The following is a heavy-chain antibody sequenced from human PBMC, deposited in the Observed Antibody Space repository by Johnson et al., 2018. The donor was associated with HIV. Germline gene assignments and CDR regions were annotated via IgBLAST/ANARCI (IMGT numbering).Heavy chain of an antibody. CDR3: AKGIVGAMGAFDI. CDR1: GFTVSSNE. D-gene: IGHD1-26*01. J-gene: IGHJ3*02. Sequence: MQLVESGGGLIHPGGSLRLSCAASGFTVSSNEMSWVRQAPGKGLEYVSAIRSNGGRTYYANSVKGRFTISRDNSKNTLYLQMNSLRAEDTAVYYCAKGIVGAMGAFDIWGQGTMVTVSS. V-gene: IGHV3-64*01. CDR2: IRSNGGRT.